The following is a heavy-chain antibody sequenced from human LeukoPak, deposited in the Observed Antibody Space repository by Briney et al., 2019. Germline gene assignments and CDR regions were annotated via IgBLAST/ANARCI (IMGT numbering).Heavy chain of an antibody. J-gene: IGHJ6*03. Sequence: ASVKVSCKASGYTFTGYYMHWVRQAPGQGLGWMGWINPNSGGTNYAQKFQGRVTMTRDTSISTAYMELSRLRSDDTAVYYCAKDPSSSGWYYYYYMDVWGKGTTVTVSS. CDR3: AKDPSSSGWYYYYYMDV. CDR1: GYTFTGYY. D-gene: IGHD6-19*01. CDR2: INPNSGGT. V-gene: IGHV1-2*02.